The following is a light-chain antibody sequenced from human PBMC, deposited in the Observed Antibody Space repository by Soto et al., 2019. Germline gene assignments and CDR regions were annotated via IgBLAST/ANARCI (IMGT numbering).Light chain of an antibody. J-gene: IGLJ1*01. V-gene: IGLV2-14*02. CDR1: SSDVGSYNF. CDR3: SSYTNINTRACV. Sequence: QSVLTQPASVSGSPGQSITISCTGTSSDVGSYNFVSWYQQYPGKVPKLMIYEGTKRPSGVSNRFSGSKSGNTASLTISGLQAEDEAEYYCSSYTNINTRACVFGTGTKLTVL. CDR2: EGT.